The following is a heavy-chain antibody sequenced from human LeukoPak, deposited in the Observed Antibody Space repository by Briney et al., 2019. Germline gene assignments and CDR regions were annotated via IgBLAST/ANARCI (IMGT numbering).Heavy chain of an antibody. CDR3: ARDAGIAVAGRFTDY. Sequence: SETLSLTCTVSGGSISRSSYYWGWIRQPPGKGLEWIGNIYYSGSAYYNPSLKSRVTISLDTSKNQFSLKLRSVAAADTAVYYCARDAGIAVAGRFTDYWGQGTLVTVSS. J-gene: IGHJ4*02. V-gene: IGHV4-39*07. CDR1: GGSISRSSYY. CDR2: IYYSGSA. D-gene: IGHD6-19*01.